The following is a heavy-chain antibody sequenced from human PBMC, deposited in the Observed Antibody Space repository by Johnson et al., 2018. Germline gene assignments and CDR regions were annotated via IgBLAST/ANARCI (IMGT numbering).Heavy chain of an antibody. V-gene: IGHV3-30*18. CDR3: GKEGDQLLTYYYYGMDV. CDR2: ISYDGSNK. CDR1: GFTFSSYG. J-gene: IGHJ6*02. Sequence: QVQLVQSGGGVVQHGRSLRLSCAASGFTFSSYGMHWVRQAPGKGLEWVAVISYDGSNKYYADSVKGRFTISRDNSKNTLYLQMNSLRAEDTAVYYCGKEGDQLLTYYYYGMDVWGQGTTVTVSS. D-gene: IGHD2-2*01.